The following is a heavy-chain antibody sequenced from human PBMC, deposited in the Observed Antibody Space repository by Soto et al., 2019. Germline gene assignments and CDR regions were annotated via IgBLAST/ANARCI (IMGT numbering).Heavy chain of an antibody. Sequence: VGSLRLSCAASGFTFSSYAMSWVRQAPGKGLEWVSAISGSGGSTYYADSVKGRFTISRDNSKNTLYLQMNSLRAEDTAVYYCAKDAYYYDSSGYYGDAFDIWGQGTMVTVSS. V-gene: IGHV3-23*01. CDR1: GFTFSSYA. CDR2: ISGSGGST. J-gene: IGHJ3*02. CDR3: AKDAYYYDSSGYYGDAFDI. D-gene: IGHD3-22*01.